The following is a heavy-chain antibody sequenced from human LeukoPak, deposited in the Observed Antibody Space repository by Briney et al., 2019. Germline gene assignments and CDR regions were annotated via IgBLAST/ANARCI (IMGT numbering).Heavy chain of an antibody. V-gene: IGHV4-4*07. CDR2: IYTSGST. CDR3: ARDPMSGSHYYYYYGMDV. D-gene: IGHD1-26*01. J-gene: IGHJ6*02. CDR1: GVSISSYY. Sequence: SETLSLTCTVSGVSISSYYWSWVRQPAGKGLEWIGRIYTSGSTNYNPSLKSRVTMSVDTSKNQFSLKLSSVTAADTAVYYCARDPMSGSHYYYYYGMDVWGQGTTVTVSS.